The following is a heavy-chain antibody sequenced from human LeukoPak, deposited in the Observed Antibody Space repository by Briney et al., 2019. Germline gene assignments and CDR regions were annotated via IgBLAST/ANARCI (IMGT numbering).Heavy chain of an antibody. CDR2: ISSSSSYT. D-gene: IGHD5-18*01. CDR1: GFTFSDYY. Sequence: TGGSLRLSGAASGFTFSDYYMSWIRQAPGKGLGWVSYISSSSSYTNYADSVKGRFTISRDNAKNSLYLQMNSLRAEDTAVYYCASGGYSYGGDYWGQGTLVTVSS. V-gene: IGHV3-11*03. J-gene: IGHJ4*02. CDR3: ASGGYSYGGDY.